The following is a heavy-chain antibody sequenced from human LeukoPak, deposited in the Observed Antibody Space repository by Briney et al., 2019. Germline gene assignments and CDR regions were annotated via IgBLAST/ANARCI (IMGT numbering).Heavy chain of an antibody. CDR3: ARVKQQLVRLLGRDTTYYYYYYMDV. J-gene: IGHJ6*03. CDR2: IKQDGSEK. D-gene: IGHD6-13*01. Sequence: GGSLRLSCAGSGFTFSGYWMSWVRQAPGKGLEWVANIKQDGSEKHYVDSVKGRFTISRDNAKNSLFLQMNSLRAEDTAVYFCARVKQQLVRLLGRDTTYYYYYYMDVWGKGTTVTVSS. CDR1: GFTFSGYW. V-gene: IGHV3-7*01.